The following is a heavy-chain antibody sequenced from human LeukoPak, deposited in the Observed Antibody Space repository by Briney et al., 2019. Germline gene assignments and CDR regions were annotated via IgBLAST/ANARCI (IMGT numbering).Heavy chain of an antibody. V-gene: IGHV3-48*03. CDR1: RVTFSSYE. J-gene: IGHJ4*02. CDR2: ISSSGSTI. Sequence: GGSLRVSCADSRVTFSSYEMNWVRQALGKGLEWVSYISSSGSTIYYADSVKGRFTISRDNAKNSLYLQMNSRRAEDTAVYYWGRFLDYWGQGTLVTVSS. CDR3: GRFLDY.